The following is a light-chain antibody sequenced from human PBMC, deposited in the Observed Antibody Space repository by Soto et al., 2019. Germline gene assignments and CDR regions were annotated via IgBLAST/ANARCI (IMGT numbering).Light chain of an antibody. CDR2: DAS. J-gene: IGKJ5*01. CDR3: QQRSAWPPIT. V-gene: IGKV3-11*01. Sequence: DIVLTQSPATLSLSPGERATLSCRASQSVSSNLAWYQQKPGQAPRLLIYDASNRATGIPARFSGSGSGTDFTLTISTLEPEDFAVYSCQQRSAWPPITFGHGKRLEIK. CDR1: QSVSSN.